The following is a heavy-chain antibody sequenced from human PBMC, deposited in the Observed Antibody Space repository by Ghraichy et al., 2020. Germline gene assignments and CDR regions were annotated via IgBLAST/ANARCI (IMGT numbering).Heavy chain of an antibody. CDR3: ARGRVRLRWQLSYFDY. CDR2: INPNSGGT. CDR1: GYTFTGYY. D-gene: IGHD4-23*01. V-gene: IGHV1-2*02. J-gene: IGHJ4*02. Sequence: ASVKVPCKASGYTFTGYYMHWVRQAPGQGLEWMGWINPNSGGTNYAQKFQGRVTMTRDTSISTAYMELSRLRSDDTAVYYCARGRVRLRWQLSYFDYWGQGTLVTVSS.